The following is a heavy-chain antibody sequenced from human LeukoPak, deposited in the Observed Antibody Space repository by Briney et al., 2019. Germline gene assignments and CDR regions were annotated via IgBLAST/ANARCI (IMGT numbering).Heavy chain of an antibody. CDR2: VYYIGTT. Sequence: SETLSLTCTVSGGSISSYYWSWIRQPPGKGLEWIAFVYYIGTTNYNLSLKSRATISVDTSKNQFSLKLSAVTAADTAVYYCARDPGSSWFDYWGQGTLVTVSS. CDR3: ARDPGSSWFDY. D-gene: IGHD6-13*01. J-gene: IGHJ4*02. V-gene: IGHV4-59*01. CDR1: GGSISSYY.